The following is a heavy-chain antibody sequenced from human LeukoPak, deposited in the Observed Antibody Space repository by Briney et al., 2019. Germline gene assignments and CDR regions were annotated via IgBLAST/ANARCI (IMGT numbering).Heavy chain of an antibody. CDR1: GYSFTSHW. CDR2: IYPGDSDT. V-gene: IGHV5-51*01. Sequence: PGESLKISCKGSGYSFTSHWIGWVRQMPGKGLEWMGIIYPGDSDTRYSPSFQGQVTISADKSISTAYLQWSSLKASDTAMYYCARRVGSSPYYYYMDVWGKGTTVTVSS. D-gene: IGHD6-6*01. CDR3: ARRVGSSPYYYYMDV. J-gene: IGHJ6*03.